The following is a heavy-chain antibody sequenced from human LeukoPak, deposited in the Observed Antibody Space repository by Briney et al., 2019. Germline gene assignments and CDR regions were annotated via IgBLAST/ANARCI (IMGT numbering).Heavy chain of an antibody. V-gene: IGHV1-18*01. CDR2: ISAYNGNT. D-gene: IGHD3-22*01. CDR3: ARALYDSSGYLPDY. J-gene: IGHJ4*02. CDR1: GYTFTSYG. Sequence: ASVKVSCKASGYTFTSYGISWVRQAPGQGLEWMGWISAYNGNTNYAQKLQGRVTMTTDTSTSTAYMVLRSLRSDDTAVYYCARALYDSSGYLPDYWGQGTLVTVSS.